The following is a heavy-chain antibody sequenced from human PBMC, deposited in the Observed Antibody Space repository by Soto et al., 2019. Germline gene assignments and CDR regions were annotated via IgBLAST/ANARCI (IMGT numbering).Heavy chain of an antibody. J-gene: IGHJ4*02. Sequence: QVQLVQSGAEVKKPGSTVKVSCKASGDTFSRYAISWVRQAPGQGLEWMGGIIPLFGKANSAQKFRARVTFTADESSTTAYMEVTSLRPEDTAVYYCARIGSREGADFDYWGQGTLVIVSS. V-gene: IGHV1-69*12. CDR1: GDTFSRYA. D-gene: IGHD1-26*01. CDR2: IIPLFGKA. CDR3: ARIGSREGADFDY.